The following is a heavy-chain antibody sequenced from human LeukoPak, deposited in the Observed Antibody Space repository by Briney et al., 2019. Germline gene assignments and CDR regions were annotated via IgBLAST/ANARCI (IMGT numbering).Heavy chain of an antibody. J-gene: IGHJ6*03. Sequence: SETLSLTCAVSGGSISSSNWWSWVRQPPGKGLEWIGEIYHSGSTNYNPSLKSRVTISVDKSKNQFSLKLSSVTAADTAVYYCASGGRYDILTGYPFYYYYYYMDVWGKGTTVTVSS. V-gene: IGHV4-4*02. CDR2: IYHSGST. D-gene: IGHD3-9*01. CDR3: ASGGRYDILTGYPFYYYYYYMDV. CDR1: GGSISSSNW.